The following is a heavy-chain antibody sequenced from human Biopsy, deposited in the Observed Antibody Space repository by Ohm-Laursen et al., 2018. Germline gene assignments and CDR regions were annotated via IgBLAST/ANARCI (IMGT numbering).Heavy chain of an antibody. CDR1: GGSFSGYF. CDR3: ARHGSQGYCTGGSCVDY. J-gene: IGHJ4*02. Sequence: GTLSLTCFVSGGSFSGYFCSWIRQPPGKGLEWIGEINHRGNTKYSPSLRSRVSISVDTSKNQFSLKLSSATAADTAVFYCARHGSQGYCTGGSCVDYWGQGALVTVSS. CDR2: INHRGNT. V-gene: IGHV4-34*01. D-gene: IGHD2-15*01.